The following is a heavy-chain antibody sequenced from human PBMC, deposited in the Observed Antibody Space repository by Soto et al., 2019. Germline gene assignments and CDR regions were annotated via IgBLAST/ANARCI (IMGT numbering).Heavy chain of an antibody. D-gene: IGHD3-22*01. CDR3: ARAYYDSSGYYPLDY. CDR1: GGSISSYK. CDR2: IYYSGST. Sequence: XETLTLNCTVSGGSISSYKWSGMRQPPGKGLEWIGYIYYSGSTNYNPSLKSRVTISVDTSKNQFSLKLSSVTAADTAVYYCARAYYDSSGYYPLDYWGQGTLVTVSS. J-gene: IGHJ4*02. V-gene: IGHV4-59*01.